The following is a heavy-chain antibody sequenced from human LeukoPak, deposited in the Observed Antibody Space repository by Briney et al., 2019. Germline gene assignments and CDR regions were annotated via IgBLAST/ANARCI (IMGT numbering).Heavy chain of an antibody. J-gene: IGHJ6*03. CDR3: ARARRAAAGTKKPTKPANGGWKYYYYYMDV. CDR1: GFTFSSYW. V-gene: IGHV3-7*01. Sequence: GGSLRLSCAASGFTFSSYWMSWVRQAPGKGLEWVANIKQDGSEKYYVDSVKGRFTISRDNAKNSLYLQMNSLRAEDTAVYYCARARRAAAGTKKPTKPANGGWKYYYYYMDVWGKGTTVTISS. CDR2: IKQDGSEK. D-gene: IGHD6-13*01.